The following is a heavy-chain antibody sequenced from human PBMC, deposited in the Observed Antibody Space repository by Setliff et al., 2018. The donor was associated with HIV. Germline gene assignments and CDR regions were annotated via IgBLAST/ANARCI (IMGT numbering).Heavy chain of an antibody. CDR2: INHSGST. J-gene: IGHJ2*01. D-gene: IGHD6-13*01. V-gene: IGHV4-34*01. CDR3: ARSSVRRGSSSWYSEDSYWYFDL. CDR1: GGSFSGYY. Sequence: SETLSLTCAVYGGSFSGYYWSWIRQPPGKGLEWIGEINHSGSTNYNPSLRSRVTISADTSKNQFSLKLTSVTAADTAVYYCARSSVRRGSSSWYSEDSYWYFDLWGR.